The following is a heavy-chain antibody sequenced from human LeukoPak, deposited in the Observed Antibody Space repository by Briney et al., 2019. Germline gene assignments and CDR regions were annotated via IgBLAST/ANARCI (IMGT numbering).Heavy chain of an antibody. D-gene: IGHD5-18*01. CDR2: IQQDGSEK. J-gene: IGHJ4*02. V-gene: IGHV3-7*01. CDR1: GFTFSSYG. Sequence: GGSLRLSCAASGFTFSSYGMHWVRQAPGKGLEWVANIQQDGSEKYYVDSVKGRFTISRDNAKNSLYLQMNSLRAEDTAVYYCARVPAQLWFNPHFDYWGQGTLVTVSS. CDR3: ARVPAQLWFNPHFDY.